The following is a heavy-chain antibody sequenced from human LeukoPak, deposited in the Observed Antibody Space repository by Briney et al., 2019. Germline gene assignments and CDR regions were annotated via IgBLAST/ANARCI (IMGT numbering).Heavy chain of an antibody. V-gene: IGHV3-7*01. CDR2: IKEDGRQK. CDR3: ARDGYSSSFYFDY. CDR1: GFTFSSYL. Sequence: PGGSLRLSCAASGFTFSSYLMSWVRQAPGKGLGWVANIKEDGRQKYYVGSVKGRFTISRDNAKNSLYLQMNSLRAEDTAVYYCARDGYSSSFYFDYWGQGTLVTVSS. D-gene: IGHD6-6*01. J-gene: IGHJ4*02.